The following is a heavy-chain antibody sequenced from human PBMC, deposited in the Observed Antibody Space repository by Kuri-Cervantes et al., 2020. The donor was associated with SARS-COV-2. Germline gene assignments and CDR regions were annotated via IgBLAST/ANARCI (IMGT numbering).Heavy chain of an antibody. D-gene: IGHD4-23*01. V-gene: IGHV4-38-2*02. Sequence: SQTLSLTCAASGYSISSGYYWGWIRQPPGKGLEWIGSIYHSGSTYYNPSLKSRVTISVDTSKNQFSLKLSSVTAADTAVYYCARDPTTVVTPAHYYGMDVWGQGTTVTVSS. CDR2: IYHSGST. CDR3: ARDPTTVVTPAHYYGMDV. CDR1: GYSISSGYY. J-gene: IGHJ6*02.